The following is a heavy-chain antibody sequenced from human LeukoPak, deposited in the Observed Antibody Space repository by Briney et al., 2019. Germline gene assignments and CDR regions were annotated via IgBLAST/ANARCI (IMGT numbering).Heavy chain of an antibody. Sequence: GRSLRLSCAASGFTFSSYGMHWVRQAPGKGLEWVAVISYDGSNKYYADSVRGRFTISRDNSKNTLYLQMNSLRAEDTAVYYCAKDSHTYYDFWSGFWIRFSNWFDPWGQGTLVTVSS. J-gene: IGHJ5*02. CDR1: GFTFSSYG. D-gene: IGHD3-3*01. CDR3: AKDSHTYYDFWSGFWIRFSNWFDP. CDR2: ISYDGSNK. V-gene: IGHV3-30*18.